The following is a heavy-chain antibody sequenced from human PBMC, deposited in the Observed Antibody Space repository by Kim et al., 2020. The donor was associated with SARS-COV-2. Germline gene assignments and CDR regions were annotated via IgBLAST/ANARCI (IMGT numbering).Heavy chain of an antibody. V-gene: IGHV5-51*01. CDR2: IYPGDSDS. Sequence: GESLKISCKGSGYNFPNYWIAWVRQMPGKGLEWMGIIYPGDSDSRYSPPFRGQVTISVDTSISTAYLQWSSLKASDTAVYYCARPEGGSSLTYFDYWGQGTLVTVSS. CDR1: GYNFPNYW. D-gene: IGHD6-6*01. J-gene: IGHJ4*02. CDR3: ARPEGGSSLTYFDY.